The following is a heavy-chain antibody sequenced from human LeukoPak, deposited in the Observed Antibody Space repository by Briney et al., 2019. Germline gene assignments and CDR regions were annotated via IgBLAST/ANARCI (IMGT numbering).Heavy chain of an antibody. CDR1: GFTFSSYS. J-gene: IGHJ4*02. V-gene: IGHV3-21*01. CDR3: ARGEAERITIFGVVMQEHGQDY. Sequence: GGSLRLSCAASGFTFSSYSMNWVRQAPGKGLEWVSSISSSNNYIYYADSVKGRFTISRDNANNSLYLQMNSLRAEDTAVYYCARGEAERITIFGVVMQEHGQDYWGQGTLVTVSS. CDR2: ISSSNNYI. D-gene: IGHD3-3*01.